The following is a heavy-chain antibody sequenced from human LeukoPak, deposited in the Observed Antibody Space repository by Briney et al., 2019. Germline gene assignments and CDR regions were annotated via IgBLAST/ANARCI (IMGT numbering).Heavy chain of an antibody. Sequence: SETLSLTCTVSGGSIISYYWSWIPQPPGKGLEWSGYIYYSGSTNYNPSLKSRVTISVDTSKNQFSLKLSSVTAADTAVYYCARHSVTIFGVVGINWFHPWGQGPLVTVSS. CDR1: GGSIISYY. CDR3: ARHSVTIFGVVGINWFHP. J-gene: IGHJ5*02. CDR2: IYYSGST. V-gene: IGHV4-59*08. D-gene: IGHD3-3*01.